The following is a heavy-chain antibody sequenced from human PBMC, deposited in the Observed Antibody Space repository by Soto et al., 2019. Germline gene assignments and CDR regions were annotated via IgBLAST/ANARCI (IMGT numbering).Heavy chain of an antibody. J-gene: IGHJ6*02. D-gene: IGHD3-3*01. CDR3: ASEQRKYYDFWSGYYTGTPNFPYRRTYGLDV. CDR1: GGTFSSYA. V-gene: IGHV1-69*13. CDR2: IIPIFGTA. Sequence: GASVKVSCKASGGTFSSYAISWVRQAPGQGLEWMGGIIPIFGTANYAQKFQGRVTITADESTSTAYMELSSLRSEDTAVYYCASEQRKYYDFWSGYYTGTPNFPYRRTYGLDVWGQGTTVTVSS.